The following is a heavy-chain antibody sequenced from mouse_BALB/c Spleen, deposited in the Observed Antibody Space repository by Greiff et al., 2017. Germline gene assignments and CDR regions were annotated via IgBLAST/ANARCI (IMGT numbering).Heavy chain of an antibody. CDR2: INPYNDGT. CDR1: GYTFTSYV. D-gene: IGHD2-2*01. Sequence: VQLQQSGPELVKPGASVKMSCKASGYTFTSYVMHWVKQKPGQGLEWIGYINPYNDGTKYNEKFKGKATLTSDKSSSTAYMELSSLTSEDSAVYGCARDYVYDGNAMDYWGQGTSVTVSS. V-gene: IGHV1-14*01. J-gene: IGHJ4*01. CDR3: ARDYVYDGNAMDY.